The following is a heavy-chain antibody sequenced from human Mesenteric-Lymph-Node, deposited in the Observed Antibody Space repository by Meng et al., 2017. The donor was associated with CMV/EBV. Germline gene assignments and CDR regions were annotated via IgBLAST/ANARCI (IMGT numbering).Heavy chain of an antibody. V-gene: IGHV1-8*01. CDR3: ARGWGGYNSYRTEYNFFYP. CDR1: GYTFTNFD. D-gene: IGHD5-24*01. CDR2: MNPNSGNT. Sequence: ASVKVSCKASGYTFTNFDIYWVRQASGQGLEYMGWMNPNSGNTGYSVNFQTRVTFTRDTSISTAYMEVDSLKSEDTAVYYCARGWGGYNSYRTEYNFFYPWGQGTLVTVSS. J-gene: IGHJ5*02.